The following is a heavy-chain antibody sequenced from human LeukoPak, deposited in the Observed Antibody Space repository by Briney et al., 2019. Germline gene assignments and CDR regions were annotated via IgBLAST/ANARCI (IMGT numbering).Heavy chain of an antibody. CDR2: IYYSGST. Sequence: SQTLSLTCTVSGGSISSGDYYWSWIRQPPGKGLEWIGYIYYSGSTYYNPSLKSRVTISVDTSKNQFSLKLSSVTAADTAVYYCARAAVLRFLEWPRRWFDPWGQGTLVTVSS. D-gene: IGHD3-3*01. J-gene: IGHJ5*02. CDR1: GGSISSGDYY. CDR3: ARAAVLRFLEWPRRWFDP. V-gene: IGHV4-30-4*08.